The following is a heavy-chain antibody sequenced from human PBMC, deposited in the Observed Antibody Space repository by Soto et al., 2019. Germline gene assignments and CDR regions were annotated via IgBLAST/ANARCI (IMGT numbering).Heavy chain of an antibody. J-gene: IGHJ5*02. Sequence: SETLSLACTVSGGSISRGGYYWGWIRQHPGKGLEWIGYIYYSGSTYCNPSLKSRVTISVDTSKNQFSLKLSSVTAADTAVYYCARAVTSSWWFDPWGQGTLVTVSS. V-gene: IGHV4-31*03. CDR1: GGSISRGGYY. CDR3: ARAVTSSWWFDP. D-gene: IGHD6-6*01. CDR2: IYYSGST.